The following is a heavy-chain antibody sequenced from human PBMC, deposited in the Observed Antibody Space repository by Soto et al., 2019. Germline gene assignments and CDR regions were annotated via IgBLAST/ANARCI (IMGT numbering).Heavy chain of an antibody. D-gene: IGHD3-22*01. CDR3: ARGAYYYDSSCLSY. CDR2: ISSSSSTI. J-gene: IGHJ4*02. CDR1: GFTFSSYS. V-gene: IGHV3-48*01. Sequence: GGSLRLSCAASGFTFSSYSMNWVRQAPGKGLEWVSYISSSSSTIYYADSVKGRFTISRDNAKNSLYLQMNSLRAEDTAVYYCARGAYYYDSSCLSYWCQGTLVTVSS.